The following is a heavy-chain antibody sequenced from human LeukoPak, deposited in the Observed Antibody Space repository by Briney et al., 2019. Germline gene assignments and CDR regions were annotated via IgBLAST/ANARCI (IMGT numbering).Heavy chain of an antibody. CDR2: IYYSGST. CDR3: ARGSWKFSSSWLNFDY. J-gene: IGHJ4*02. D-gene: IGHD6-13*01. Sequence: SETLSLTCTVSGGSISSYYWSWIRQPPGKGLEWIGYIYYSGSTNYNPSLKSRVTISVDTSKNQFSLKLSSVTAADTAVYYCARGSWKFSSSWLNFDYWGQGTLVTVSS. CDR1: GGSISSYY. V-gene: IGHV4-59*01.